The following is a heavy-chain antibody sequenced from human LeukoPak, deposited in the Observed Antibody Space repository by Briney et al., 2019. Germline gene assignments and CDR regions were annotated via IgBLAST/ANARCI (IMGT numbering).Heavy chain of an antibody. Sequence: GGSLRLSCAASGFTFSSYGMHWVRQAPGKGLEWVAVISYDGSNKYYADSVKGRFTNSRDNSKNTLYLQMNSLRAEDTAVYYCAKAQGTVVVVALYGMDVWGQGTTVTVSS. CDR3: AKAQGTVVVVALYGMDV. J-gene: IGHJ6*02. D-gene: IGHD3-22*01. CDR2: ISYDGSNK. V-gene: IGHV3-30*18. CDR1: GFTFSSYG.